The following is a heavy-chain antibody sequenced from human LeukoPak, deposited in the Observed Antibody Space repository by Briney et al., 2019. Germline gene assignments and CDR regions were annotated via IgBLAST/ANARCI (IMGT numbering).Heavy chain of an antibody. CDR1: GFTVSSNY. Sequence: PGGSLRLSCAASGFTVSSNYMSWVRQAPGKGLEWVSVIYSGGSTYYADSVEGRFTISRDNSKNTLYLQMNSLRAEDTAVYYCAKDVRGYRRPLDYWGQGTLVTVSS. CDR2: IYSGGST. J-gene: IGHJ4*02. D-gene: IGHD5-18*01. CDR3: AKDVRGYRRPLDY. V-gene: IGHV3-53*01.